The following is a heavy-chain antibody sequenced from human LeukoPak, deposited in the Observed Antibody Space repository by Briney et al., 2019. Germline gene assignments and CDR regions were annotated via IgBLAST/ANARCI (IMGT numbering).Heavy chain of an antibody. J-gene: IGHJ4*02. D-gene: IGHD4-23*01. Sequence: GASVKASCKASGYTFTSYDINWVRQATGQGLEWMGWMNPNSGNTGYAQKFQGRVTITRNTSISTAYMELSSLRSEDTAVYYCARDGRNSGNDYWGQGTLVTVSS. CDR3: ARDGRNSGNDY. CDR1: GYTFTSYD. V-gene: IGHV1-8*03. CDR2: MNPNSGNT.